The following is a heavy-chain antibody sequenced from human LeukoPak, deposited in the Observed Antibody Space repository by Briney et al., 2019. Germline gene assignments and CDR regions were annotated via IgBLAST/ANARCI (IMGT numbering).Heavy chain of an antibody. CDR3: ARVDIVVVPAAKTYFDY. D-gene: IGHD2-2*03. Sequence: ASVKVSCKTSGYRFTDYYIHWVRQAPGQGLEWMAWINPKSGGTKYAQKFQGRVTMTRDTSISTAYMELSRLRSDDTAVYYCARVDIVVVPAAKTYFDYWGQGTLVTVSS. CDR1: GYRFTDYY. CDR2: INPKSGGT. V-gene: IGHV1-2*02. J-gene: IGHJ4*02.